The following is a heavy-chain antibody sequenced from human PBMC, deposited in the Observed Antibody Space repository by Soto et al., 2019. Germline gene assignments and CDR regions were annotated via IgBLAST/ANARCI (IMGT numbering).Heavy chain of an antibody. CDR2: IRGNGDPP. CDR3: VKSRGGNNFDFFD. V-gene: IGHV3-64D*06. Sequence: GGSLRLSCAGSGFTFSSYAMHWVRQPPGKGLEYVSGIRGNGDPPFYADSVKGRFIISRDNSKTTLCLQMSSLSADDTTVYYCVKSRGGNNFDFFDWAQGAVVTVTS. CDR1: GFTFSSYA. D-gene: IGHD5-12*01. J-gene: IGHJ4*02.